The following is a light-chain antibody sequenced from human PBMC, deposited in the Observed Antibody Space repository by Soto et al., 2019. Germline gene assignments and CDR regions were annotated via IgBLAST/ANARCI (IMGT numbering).Light chain of an antibody. CDR2: GAS. J-gene: IGKJ1*01. CDR3: QQYNNWPRT. V-gene: IGKV3-15*01. CDR1: QSVSSN. Sequence: EIVMTQSPATLSVSPGQTATRCCRASQSVSSNLAWYQQKPGQAPRLLIYGASTRATGIPARFSGSGSGTEFTLTISSLQSEDFAVYYCQQYNNWPRTFGQGTKVDIK.